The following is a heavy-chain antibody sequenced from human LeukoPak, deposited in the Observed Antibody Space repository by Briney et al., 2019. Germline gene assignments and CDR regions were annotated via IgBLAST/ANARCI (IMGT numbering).Heavy chain of an antibody. V-gene: IGHV4-59*08. Sequence: SETLSLTCTVSGGSISSYYWSWIRQPPGKGLDWIGYIYYTGSTYYNPSLKSRVTISVDTSKNQFSLKLSSVTAADTAVYYCARHSVIVGATKWYFDLWGRGTLVTVSS. J-gene: IGHJ2*01. CDR3: ARHSVIVGATKWYFDL. CDR2: IYYTGST. D-gene: IGHD1-26*01. CDR1: GGSISSYY.